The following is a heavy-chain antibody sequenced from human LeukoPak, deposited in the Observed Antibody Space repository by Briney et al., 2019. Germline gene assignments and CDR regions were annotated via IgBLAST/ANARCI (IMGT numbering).Heavy chain of an antibody. D-gene: IGHD3-10*01. CDR3: ARRPYGSGSYARVLDY. V-gene: IGHV4-34*01. CDR1: GGSFSGYY. Sequence: SETLSLTCAVYGGSFSGYYWSWIRQPPGKGLEWIGEINHSGSTNYNPSLKSRVTISVDTSKNQFSLKLSAVTAADTAVYYCARRPYGSGSYARVLDYWGQGTLDTVSS. CDR2: INHSGST. J-gene: IGHJ4*02.